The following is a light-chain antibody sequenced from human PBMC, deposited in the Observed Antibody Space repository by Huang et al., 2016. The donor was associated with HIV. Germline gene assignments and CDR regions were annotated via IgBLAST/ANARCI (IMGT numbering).Light chain of an antibody. V-gene: IGKV3-15*01. CDR2: GSA. CDR3: HHYNNWLLS. CDR1: RSVSSK. Sequence: EILMPQSPATLAVSPGKRVTLSCMANRSVSSKLAWYPQRRGKDPRLLIYGSATRAPGVPARFSVSGSGTDFSLTIRSLQSEDFAVDYCHHYNNWLLSFGGGTRVDI. J-gene: IGKJ4*01.